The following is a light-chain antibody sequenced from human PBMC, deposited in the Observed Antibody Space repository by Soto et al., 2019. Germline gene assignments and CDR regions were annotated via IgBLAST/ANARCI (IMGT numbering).Light chain of an antibody. CDR3: QKYNNWPLT. CDR1: QGVGSF. V-gene: IGKV3-11*01. J-gene: IGKJ4*01. CDR2: DAS. Sequence: EIELTQPPATLALSAGEGAILSCRASQGVGSFLAWYQQKPGQAPRLLIYDASNRASGIPARFSGSGSGTDFTLSISSLEPEDFAVYYCQKYNNWPLTFGGGTKVDIK.